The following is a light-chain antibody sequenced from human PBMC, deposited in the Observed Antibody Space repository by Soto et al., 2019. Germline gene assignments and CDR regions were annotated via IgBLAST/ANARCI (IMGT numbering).Light chain of an antibody. J-gene: IGKJ1*01. CDR2: DAY. Sequence: ERVMTQSPVTLSVSPGERATLSCWASRGVSNNLAWYQQKPGQAPRLLIYDAYTRATGISDRFRGSGSGTQFTLTISSVQSEDFGVYYCQQDNDWPPTFGQGTKVEVK. CDR1: RGVSNN. V-gene: IGKV3-15*01. CDR3: QQDNDWPPT.